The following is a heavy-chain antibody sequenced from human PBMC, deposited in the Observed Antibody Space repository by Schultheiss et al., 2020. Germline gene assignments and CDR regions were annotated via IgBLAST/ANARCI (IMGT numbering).Heavy chain of an antibody. D-gene: IGHD3-3*01. V-gene: IGHV4-30-2*01. CDR2: IYHSGST. CDR1: GGSISSGGYS. J-gene: IGHJ5*02. Sequence: SQTLSLTCTVSGGSISSGGYSWSWIRQPPGKGLEWIGYIYHSGSTYYNPSLKSRVTISLDTSKNQFSLKLSSVTAADTAVYYCARGSIFGVVIASNWFDPWGQGTLVTVSS. CDR3: ARGSIFGVVIASNWFDP.